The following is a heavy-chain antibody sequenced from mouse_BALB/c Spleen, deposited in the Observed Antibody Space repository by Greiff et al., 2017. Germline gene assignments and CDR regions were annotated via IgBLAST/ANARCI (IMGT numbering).Heavy chain of an antibody. CDR2: ISSGGST. CDR1: GFTFSSYA. J-gene: IGHJ4*01. V-gene: IGHV5-6-5*01. D-gene: IGHD2-1*01. Sequence: EVQRVESGGGLVKPGGSLKLSCAASGFTFSSYAMSWVRQTPEKRLEWVASISSGGSTYYPDSVKGRFTISRDNARNILYLQMSSLRSEDTAMYYCARVYGNYDAMDYWGQGTSVTVSS. CDR3: ARVYGNYDAMDY.